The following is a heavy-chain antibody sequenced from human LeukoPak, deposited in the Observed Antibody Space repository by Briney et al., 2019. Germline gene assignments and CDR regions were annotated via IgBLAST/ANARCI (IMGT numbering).Heavy chain of an antibody. CDR2: IWYDGSNK. CDR1: GFRFKNYG. CDR3: ARDRSVRYFDL. Sequence: GGSLRLSSAASGFRFKNYGMHWVRQAPGKGLEWVAVIWYDGSNKYYVDSVKGRFTMSRDNSKNTLDLQMNSLRAEDTAVYYCARDRSVRYFDLWGRGTLVSV. V-gene: IGHV3-33*01. J-gene: IGHJ2*01.